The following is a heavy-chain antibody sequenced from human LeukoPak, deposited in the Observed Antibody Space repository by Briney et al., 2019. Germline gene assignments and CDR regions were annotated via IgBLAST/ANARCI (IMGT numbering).Heavy chain of an antibody. J-gene: IGHJ4*02. CDR2: IYYSGSA. V-gene: IGHV4-31*11. CDR3: ARGSDFFDY. Sequence: SESLSLTCAVSGGSISRADFYWSWIRQHPGKGLEWIGFIYYSGSAYYNPSLKSRVSISIDTSKNQFSLTLNSVTAADTAVYYCARGSDFFDYWGQGTLVTVSS. CDR1: GGSISRADFY.